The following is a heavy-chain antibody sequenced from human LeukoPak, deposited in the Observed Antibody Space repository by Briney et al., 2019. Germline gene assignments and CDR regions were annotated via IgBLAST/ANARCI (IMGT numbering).Heavy chain of an antibody. CDR2: INTDGSST. Sequence: GGSLRLSCAASGFTFSRYWIHWVRQAPGKGLVWVSRINTDGSSTSYADSVKGRFTISRDNAKNSLYLQMNSLRAEDTAVYYCARDPTLIVASFWGQGTLVTVSS. CDR1: GFTFSRYW. J-gene: IGHJ4*02. V-gene: IGHV3-74*01. D-gene: IGHD3-22*01. CDR3: ARDPTLIVASF.